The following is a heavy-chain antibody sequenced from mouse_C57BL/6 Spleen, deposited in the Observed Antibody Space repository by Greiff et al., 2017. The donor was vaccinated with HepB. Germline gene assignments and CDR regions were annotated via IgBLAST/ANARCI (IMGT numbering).Heavy chain of an antibody. J-gene: IGHJ2*01. CDR2: IDPEDGDT. CDR1: GFNIKDYY. V-gene: IGHV14-1*01. D-gene: IGHD2-4*01. CDR3: TTRGGDYDVFDY. Sequence: VQLQQSGAELVRPGASVKLSCTASGFNIKDYYMHWVKQRPEQGLEWIGRIDPEDGDTEYAPKFQGKATMTADTSSNTAYLQLSSLTSEDTAVYYCTTRGGDYDVFDYWGQGTTLTVSS.